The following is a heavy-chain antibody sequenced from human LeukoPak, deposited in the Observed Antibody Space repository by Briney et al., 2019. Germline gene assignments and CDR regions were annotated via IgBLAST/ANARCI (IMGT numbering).Heavy chain of an antibody. Sequence: GGSLRLSCAASGFTFDDYAMHWVRQAPAKGLEWVSGISWNSGSIGYADSVKGRFTISRDNAKNSLYLQMNSLRAEDTALYYCAKDIIAYYYDSSGYSAFDYWGQGTLVTVSS. J-gene: IGHJ4*02. CDR3: AKDIIAYYYDSSGYSAFDY. CDR2: ISWNSGSI. D-gene: IGHD3-22*01. CDR1: GFTFDDYA. V-gene: IGHV3-9*01.